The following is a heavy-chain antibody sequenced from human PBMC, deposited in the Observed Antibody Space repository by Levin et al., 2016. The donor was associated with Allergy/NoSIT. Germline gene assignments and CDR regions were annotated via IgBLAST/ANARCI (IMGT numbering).Heavy chain of an antibody. D-gene: IGHD3-16*01. J-gene: IGHJ6*02. CDR3: ARGDYRPHYYYYGMDV. Sequence: ESLKISCAASGFTFSSYWMSWVRQAPGKGLEWVANIKQDGSEKYYVDSVKGRFTISRDNAKNSLYLQMNSLRAEDTAVYYCARGDYRPHYYYYGMDVWGQGTTVTVSS. CDR2: IKQDGSEK. CDR1: GFTFSSYW. V-gene: IGHV3-7*01.